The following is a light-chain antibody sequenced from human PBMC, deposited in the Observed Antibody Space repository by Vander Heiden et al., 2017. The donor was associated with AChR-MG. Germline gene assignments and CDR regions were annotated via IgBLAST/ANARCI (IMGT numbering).Light chain of an antibody. V-gene: IGLV3-1*01. CDR1: KLGDKY. CDR2: QDS. J-gene: IGLJ2*01. Sequence: SYELTQPPSVPVSPGKTATITCSGDKLGDKYACWYQQKPGQSPVLVIYQDSKRPSGIPERFSGSNSGNTATLTISGTQAMDEADYYCQAWDSSTVVFGGGTKLTVL. CDR3: QAWDSSTVV.